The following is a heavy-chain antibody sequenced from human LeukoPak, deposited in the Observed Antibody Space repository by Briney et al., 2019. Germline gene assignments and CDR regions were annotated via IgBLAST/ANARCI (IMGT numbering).Heavy chain of an antibody. CDR2: IKQDGSEE. V-gene: IGHV3-7*01. J-gene: IGHJ6*02. CDR1: GFTFSSYW. CDR3: ARYGYSHGMDV. D-gene: IGHD5-18*01. Sequence: GGSLRLSCAASGFTFSSYWMSWVRQAPGKGLEWVANIKQDGSEEYHVDSVKGRFTISRDNAKNSLYLQMNSLRAEDTAVYYCARYGYSHGMDVWGQGTTVTVSS.